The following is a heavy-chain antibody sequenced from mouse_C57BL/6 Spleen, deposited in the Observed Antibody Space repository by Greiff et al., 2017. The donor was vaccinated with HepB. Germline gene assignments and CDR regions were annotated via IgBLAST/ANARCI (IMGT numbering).Heavy chain of an antibody. CDR1: GYTFTSYW. CDR2: FDPNSGGT. V-gene: IGHV1-72*01. D-gene: IGHD2-4*01. CDR3: ERFYDYPWFAY. J-gene: IGHJ3*01. Sequence: QVQLQQPGAELVKPGASVKLSCKASGYTFTSYWMHWGKQRPGRGLEWIGRFDPNSGGTNYNEKFKSKATLTVDKPSSTAYMQLSSLTSEDSAVYYCERFYDYPWFAYWGQGTLVTVSA.